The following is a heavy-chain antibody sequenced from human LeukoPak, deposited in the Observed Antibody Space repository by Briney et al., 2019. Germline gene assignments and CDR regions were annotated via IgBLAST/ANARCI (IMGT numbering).Heavy chain of an antibody. V-gene: IGHV4-34*01. Sequence: PSETLSLTCVFSGESFSGYYWSWIRQPPGKGLEWIGDINHRGGTSYNPSLKSRLSISIDTSKNQFSLKLSSVTAADTAVYYCARRPYRLTGLIYYYYMDVWGKGTTVTVSS. CDR2: INHRGGT. J-gene: IGHJ6*03. D-gene: IGHD3-9*01. CDR1: GESFSGYY. CDR3: ARRPYRLTGLIYYYYMDV.